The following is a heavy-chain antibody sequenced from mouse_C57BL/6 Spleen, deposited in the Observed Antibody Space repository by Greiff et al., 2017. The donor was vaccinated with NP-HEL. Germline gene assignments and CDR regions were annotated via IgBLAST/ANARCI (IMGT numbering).Heavy chain of an antibody. CDR3: AVEAY. CDR1: GYTFTSYW. V-gene: IGHV1-50*01. CDR2: IDPSDSYT. Sequence: VQLQQSGAELVKPGASVKLSCKASGYTFTSYWMQWVKQRPGQGLEWIGEIDPSDSYTNYNQKFKGKATLTVDTSSSTAYMQLSSLTSEDSAVYYCAVEAYWGQGTLVTVSA. J-gene: IGHJ3*01.